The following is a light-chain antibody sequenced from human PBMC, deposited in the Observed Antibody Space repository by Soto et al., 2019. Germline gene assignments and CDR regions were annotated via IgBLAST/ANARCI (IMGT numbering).Light chain of an antibody. CDR2: GAS. J-gene: IGKJ1*01. Sequence: ENFFAQSPGTVSLSPRPRATLSCRASQSVSNNYLAWYQQKPGQAPRLLIYGASNRATGIPDRFSGSGSGTDFTLTISRLEPEDFAVYYCQQYGSSGTFGQGTKVDI. CDR1: QSVSNNY. CDR3: QQYGSSGT. V-gene: IGKV3-20*01.